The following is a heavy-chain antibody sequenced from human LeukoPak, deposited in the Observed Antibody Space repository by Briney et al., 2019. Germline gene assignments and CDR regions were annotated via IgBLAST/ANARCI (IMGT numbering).Heavy chain of an antibody. CDR1: GGSISSCY. D-gene: IGHD4-17*01. V-gene: IGHV4-4*07. J-gene: IGHJ5*02. CDR3: ARMSGTTVTPEGNWFDP. CDR2: ISPSGSASGTI. Sequence: SETLSLTCTVSGGSISSCYWSWIRQPAGKGLDLIGRISPSGSASGTISYNPSLKSRVTISVDTSKNQFSLHLSSVTAADTAVYYCARMSGTTVTPEGNWFDPWGQGTLVTVSS.